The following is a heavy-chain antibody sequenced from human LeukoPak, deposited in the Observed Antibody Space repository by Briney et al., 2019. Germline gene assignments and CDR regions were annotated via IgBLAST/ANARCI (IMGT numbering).Heavy chain of an antibody. Sequence: GGSLRLSCAASGFTFSSSWMHWVRQAPGKGLVWVSRINSDGSSTTYADSVKGRFTISRDNAKNTLYLQMNSLRAEDTAEYYCARVQYYGSGSYYNWFDPWGQGTLVTVSS. CDR2: INSDGSST. D-gene: IGHD3-10*01. CDR3: ARVQYYGSGSYYNWFDP. CDR1: GFTFSSSW. J-gene: IGHJ5*02. V-gene: IGHV3-74*01.